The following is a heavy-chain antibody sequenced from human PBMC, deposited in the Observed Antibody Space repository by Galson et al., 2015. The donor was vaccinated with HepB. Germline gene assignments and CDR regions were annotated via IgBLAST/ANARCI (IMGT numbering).Heavy chain of an antibody. D-gene: IGHD3-10*01. CDR2: IKEDGSER. CDR1: GFTSGSYW. CDR3: AKETGGRRLLGFGESAYYYNGMDV. Sequence: SLRLSCAVSGFTSGSYWMTWVRQAPGKGLEWVANIKEDGSERYYVDSVKGRFTISRDNAKTSVYLQMSSLRAEDTAVYYCAKETGGRRLLGFGESAYYYNGMDVWGQGTTVIVSS. J-gene: IGHJ6*02. V-gene: IGHV3-7*03.